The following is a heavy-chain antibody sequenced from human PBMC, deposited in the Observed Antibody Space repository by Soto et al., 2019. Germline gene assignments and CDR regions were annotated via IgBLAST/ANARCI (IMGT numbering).Heavy chain of an antibody. V-gene: IGHV4-59*01. J-gene: IGHJ6*02. CDR2: IYYSGST. D-gene: IGHD1-1*01. CDR3: ARYNWNDGPYSYYGMDV. Sequence: SETLSLTCTVSGGSISSYYWSWIRQPPGKGLEWIGYIYYSGSTNYNPSLKSRVTISVDTSKNQFSLKLSSVTAADTAVYYCARYNWNDGPYSYYGMDVWGQGTTVTVSS. CDR1: GGSISSYY.